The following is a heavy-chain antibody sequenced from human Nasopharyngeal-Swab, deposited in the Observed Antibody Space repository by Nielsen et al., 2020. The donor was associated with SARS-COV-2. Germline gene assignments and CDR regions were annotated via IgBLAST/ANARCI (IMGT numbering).Heavy chain of an antibody. V-gene: IGHV3-13*01. Sequence: GGSLRLSCAASGFTFSSYDMHWVRQATGKGLEWVSAIGTAGDTYYPGSVKGRFTISRENAKNSLYLQMNSLRAGDTAVYYCARDIDSSGYSGYWYFDLWGRGTLVTVSS. CDR3: ARDIDSSGYSGYWYFDL. CDR1: GFTFSSYD. CDR2: IGTAGDT. D-gene: IGHD3-22*01. J-gene: IGHJ2*01.